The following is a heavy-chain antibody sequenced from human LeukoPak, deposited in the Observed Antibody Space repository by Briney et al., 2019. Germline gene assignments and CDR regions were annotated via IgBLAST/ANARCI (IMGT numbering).Heavy chain of an antibody. V-gene: IGHV3-23*01. CDR1: GFAPSNYA. Sequence: GGSLRLSCAVSGFAPSNYAISCVCQAPERGLGWVSAITSSGGSTNYADSVRGRFTISKDNSKNTLYLQMSSLTAEDTAMYYCVLLRGYHYYYDLAVWGQGTTVTVYS. J-gene: IGHJ6*02. D-gene: IGHD2-15*01. CDR3: VLLRGYHYYYDLAV. CDR2: ITSSGGST.